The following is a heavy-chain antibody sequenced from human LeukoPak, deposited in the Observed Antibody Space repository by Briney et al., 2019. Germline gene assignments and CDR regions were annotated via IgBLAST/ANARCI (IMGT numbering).Heavy chain of an antibody. Sequence: ASVKVSCKPSGYTFIDYYIHWVRQAPGQGLEWMGWINPNSGGTNYAQKFQGRVTMTRDMSTSTDYMELSSLRSEDTAVYYCARDNSVEDTAWWFDPWGQGTLVTVSS. CDR3: ARDNSVEDTAWWFDP. D-gene: IGHD4-23*01. J-gene: IGHJ5*02. V-gene: IGHV1-2*02. CDR1: GYTFIDYY. CDR2: INPNSGGT.